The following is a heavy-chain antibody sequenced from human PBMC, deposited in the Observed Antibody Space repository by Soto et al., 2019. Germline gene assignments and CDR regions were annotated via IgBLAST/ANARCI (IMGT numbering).Heavy chain of an antibody. V-gene: IGHV3-64D*08. CDR1: GFTFSSYA. Sequence: GGSLRLSCSASGFTFSSYAMHWVRQAPGKGLEYVSAISSNGGSTYYADSVKGRFTISRDNSKNTLYLQMSSLRAEDTAVYYCVKAGGRADYDSSGYYSDAFDIWGQGTMVTVSS. D-gene: IGHD3-22*01. CDR3: VKAGGRADYDSSGYYSDAFDI. CDR2: ISSNGGST. J-gene: IGHJ3*02.